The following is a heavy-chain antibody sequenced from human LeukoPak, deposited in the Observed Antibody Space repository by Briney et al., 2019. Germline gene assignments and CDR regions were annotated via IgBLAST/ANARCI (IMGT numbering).Heavy chain of an antibody. CDR3: ARDYSNYYGMDV. D-gene: IGHD2-21*01. J-gene: IGHJ6*02. V-gene: IGHV3-21*01. CDR2: ISSSSSYI. CDR1: GFTFSSYS. Sequence: GGSLRLSCAASGFTFSSYSMNWVRQAPGKGLEWVSSISSSSSYIYYADSVKGRFTISRDNAKNSLYLQMNSLRAEDTAVYYCARDYSNYYGMDVWGQGTTVTVSS.